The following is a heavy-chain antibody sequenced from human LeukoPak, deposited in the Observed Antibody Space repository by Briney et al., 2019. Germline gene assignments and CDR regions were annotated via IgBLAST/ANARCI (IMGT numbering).Heavy chain of an antibody. D-gene: IGHD3-9*01. J-gene: IGHJ4*02. Sequence: SSETLSLTCTVSGGSISSSNYYWGWIRQPPGKGLEWIGSIYYSGSTNYNPSLKSRVTISVDTSKNQFSLKLSSVTAADTAVYYCARRRYFDRNFDYWGQGTLVTVSS. CDR1: GGSISSSNYY. CDR3: ARRRYFDRNFDY. CDR2: IYYSGST. V-gene: IGHV4-39*07.